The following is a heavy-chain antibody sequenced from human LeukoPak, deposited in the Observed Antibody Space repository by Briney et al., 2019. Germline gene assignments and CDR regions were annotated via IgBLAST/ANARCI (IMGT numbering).Heavy chain of an antibody. J-gene: IGHJ6*02. CDR1: GYTFTSYG. CDR3: ARLGRGYYYDYYGMDV. V-gene: IGHV1-18*01. CDR2: ISAYNGNT. Sequence: ASVKVSCKASGYTFTSYGISWVRQAPGQGLDWMVWISAYNGNTNYAQKLQGRVTMTTDTSTSTAYMELRSLRSDDTAVYYCARLGRGYYYDYYGMDVWGQGTTVTVSS.